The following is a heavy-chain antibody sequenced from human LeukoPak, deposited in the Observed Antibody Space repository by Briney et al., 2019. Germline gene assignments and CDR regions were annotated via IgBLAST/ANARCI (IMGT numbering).Heavy chain of an antibody. J-gene: IGHJ4*02. V-gene: IGHV4-30-4*08. CDR2: IYYSGST. Sequence: SETLSLTCTVSGGSISNGDHYWSWIRQHPGKGLEWIGHIYYSGSTYYNPSLKSRVTISVDTSKNQFSLKLSSVTAADTAMYYCARLLYDRSGYYYFDCWGQGTLVTVSS. D-gene: IGHD3-22*01. CDR1: GGSISNGDHY. CDR3: ARLLYDRSGYYYFDC.